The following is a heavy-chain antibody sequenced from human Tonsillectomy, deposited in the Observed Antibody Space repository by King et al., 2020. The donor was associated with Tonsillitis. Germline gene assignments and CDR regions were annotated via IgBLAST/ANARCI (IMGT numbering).Heavy chain of an antibody. V-gene: IGHV3-23*04. CDR2: ITGSGDRT. CDR3: AGISFGTDY. D-gene: IGHD2/OR15-2a*01. CDR1: ELAFSTFG. J-gene: IGHJ4*02. Sequence: DVQLVESGGDLVQPGGSLRLSCTASELAFSTFGMSWVRQAPGKGLEWISGITGSGDRTYYADSVKGRFTVSRDNPKNTLYLQMNSLRAEDTAVYYCAGISFGTDYWGQGTLVTVSS.